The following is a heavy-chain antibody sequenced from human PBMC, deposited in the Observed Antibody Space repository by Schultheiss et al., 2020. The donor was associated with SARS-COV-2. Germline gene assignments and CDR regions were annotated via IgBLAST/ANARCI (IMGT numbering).Heavy chain of an antibody. V-gene: IGHV4-61*01. D-gene: IGHD3-9*01. Sequence: SETLSLTCTVSGYSISSGYYWSWIRQPPGKGLEWIGYIYYSGSTNYNPSLKSRVTISVDTSKNQFSLKLSSVTAADTAVYYCARDPTYYDILTGSYALYYYGMDVWGQGTTVTVSS. CDR3: ARDPTYYDILTGSYALYYYGMDV. J-gene: IGHJ6*02. CDR1: GYSISSGYY. CDR2: IYYSGST.